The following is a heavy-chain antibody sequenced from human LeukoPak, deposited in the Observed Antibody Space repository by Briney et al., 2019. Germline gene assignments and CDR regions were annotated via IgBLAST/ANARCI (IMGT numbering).Heavy chain of an antibody. V-gene: IGHV3-23*01. J-gene: IGHJ6*03. Sequence: GGSLRLSCAVSEFTVSINYMTRVRQAPGKGLEWVSAISGSGGSTYYADSVKGRFTISRDNSKNTLYLQMNSLRAEDTAVYYCAKEKQQLVDYYYYMDVWGKGTTVTVSS. CDR2: ISGSGGST. CDR3: AKEKQQLVDYYYYMDV. D-gene: IGHD6-13*01. CDR1: EFTVSINY.